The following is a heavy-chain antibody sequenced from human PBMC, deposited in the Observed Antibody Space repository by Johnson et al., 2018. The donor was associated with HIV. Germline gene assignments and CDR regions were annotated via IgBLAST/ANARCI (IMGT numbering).Heavy chain of an antibody. D-gene: IGHD5-12*01. Sequence: GRFTISRDNAKNSLYLQMNSLRIDDTAVYYCAKDSGYENAFDIWGQGTMVTVSS. J-gene: IGHJ3*02. CDR3: AKDSGYENAFDI. V-gene: IGHV3-9*01.